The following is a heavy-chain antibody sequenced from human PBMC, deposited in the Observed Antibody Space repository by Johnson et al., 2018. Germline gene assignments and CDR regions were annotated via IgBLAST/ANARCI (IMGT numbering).Heavy chain of an antibody. J-gene: IGHJ6*02. CDR3: ARDGRPSDYSYDGLDV. CDR1: GFTFSSYG. CDR2: IWYDGSNK. V-gene: IGHV3-33*01. Sequence: VQLVESGGGVVQPGRSLRLSCAASGFTFSSYGMHWVRQAPGKGLEWVAVIWYDGSNKYYADSVKGRFTISRDNSKNTLYLQMNSLRAEDTAVYYCARDGRPSDYSYDGLDVWGQGTTVTVAS.